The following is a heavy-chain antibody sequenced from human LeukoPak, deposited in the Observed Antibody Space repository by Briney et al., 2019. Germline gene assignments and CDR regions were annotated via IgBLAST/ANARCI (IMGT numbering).Heavy chain of an antibody. V-gene: IGHV4-59*08. CDR3: ARHLTSQNPGAVLRKYYYYGMGV. D-gene: IGHD1-14*01. Sequence: SETLSLTCTVSGGSISSYYWSWIRQPPGKGLEWIGYIYYSGSTNYNPSLKSRVTISVDTSKNQFSLKLSSVTAADTAVYYCARHLTSQNPGAVLRKYYYYGMGVWGQGTTVTVSS. CDR2: IYYSGST. J-gene: IGHJ6*02. CDR1: GGSISSYY.